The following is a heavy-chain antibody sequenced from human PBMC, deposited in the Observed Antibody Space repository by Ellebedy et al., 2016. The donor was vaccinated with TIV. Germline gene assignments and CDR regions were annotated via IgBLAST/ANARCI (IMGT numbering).Heavy chain of an antibody. V-gene: IGHV5-51*01. D-gene: IGHD3-10*01. CDR1: GYSFTSYW. CDR2: IYPGDSDT. CDR3: ARLGTMVRGVQSGWVNYGMDV. J-gene: IGHJ6*02. Sequence: GESLKISXKGSGYSFTSYWIGWVRQMPGKGLEWMGIIYPGDSDTRYSPSFQGQVTISADKSISTAYLQWSSLKASDTAMYYCARLGTMVRGVQSGWVNYGMDVWGQGTLVTVSS.